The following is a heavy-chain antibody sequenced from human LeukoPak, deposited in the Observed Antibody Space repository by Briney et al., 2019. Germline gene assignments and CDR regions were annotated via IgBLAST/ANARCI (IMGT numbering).Heavy chain of an antibody. J-gene: IGHJ6*04. CDR3: VELGITMIGGV. D-gene: IGHD3-10*02. Sequence: GGSLRLSCAASGFTFDDYGLSWVRQAPGKGLEWVSGINWNGGSTGYADSVKGRFTISRDNAKKSLYLQMNNLRAEDTAVYYCVELGITMIGGVWGKGTTVTISS. V-gene: IGHV3-20*04. CDR1: GFTFDDYG. CDR2: INWNGGST.